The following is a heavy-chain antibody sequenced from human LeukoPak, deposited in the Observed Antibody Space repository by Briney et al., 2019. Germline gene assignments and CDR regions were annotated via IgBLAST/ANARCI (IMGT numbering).Heavy chain of an antibody. CDR1: GFTFSSYW. D-gene: IGHD2-2*02. CDR3: ARVGSRGYCSSTSCYRPLDY. Sequence: PGGSLRLSCAASGFTFSSYWMHWVRQAPGKGLVWVSRINTDGSSTSYADSVKGRFTISRDNAKNTLYLQMNSLRAEDTAVYYCARVGSRGYCSSTSCYRPLDYWGQGTLVTVSS. V-gene: IGHV3-74*01. J-gene: IGHJ4*02. CDR2: INTDGSST.